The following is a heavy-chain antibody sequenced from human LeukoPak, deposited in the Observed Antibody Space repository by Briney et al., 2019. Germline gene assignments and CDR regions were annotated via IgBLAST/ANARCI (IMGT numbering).Heavy chain of an antibody. D-gene: IGHD3/OR15-3a*01. V-gene: IGHV3-30*02. CDR1: GFTFSSYG. Sequence: GGSLRLSCAASGFTFSSYGMHWVRQAPGKGLEWVAVIWYDGSNKYYADSVKGRFTISRDNSKNTLYLQMNSLRGEDTGVYYCAKAHLLDWLLPFDYWGQGTLVTVSS. J-gene: IGHJ4*02. CDR2: IWYDGSNK. CDR3: AKAHLLDWLLPFDY.